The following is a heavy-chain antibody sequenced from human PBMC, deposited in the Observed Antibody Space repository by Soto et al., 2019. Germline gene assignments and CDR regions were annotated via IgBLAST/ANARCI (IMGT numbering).Heavy chain of an antibody. CDR3: ARRRHAGIVVAGQLGY. CDR2: IFYSGTT. CDR1: GVSIMSSSYY. D-gene: IGHD6-19*01. V-gene: IGHV4-39*01. Sequence: SETLSLTCSVSGVSIMSSSYYWALIRQPPGKGLEWIGSIFYSGTTYYNPSLKSRVTLSIDTSKSQFSLKLSSVSAADTAVYYCARRRHAGIVVAGQLGYWGQGTLVPVAS. J-gene: IGHJ1*01.